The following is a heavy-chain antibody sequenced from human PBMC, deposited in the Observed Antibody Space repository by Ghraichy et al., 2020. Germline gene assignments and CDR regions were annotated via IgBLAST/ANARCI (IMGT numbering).Heavy chain of an antibody. D-gene: IGHD1-1*01. Sequence: SEILSLTCAVSGDSISSDFWWTWVRQPPGKGLEWIGEIHHSGDTNRNRSLKSRVTISLDKSKNQFSLKMTSLTAADTAVYFCARGIVTGSKVRFDPWGQGTLVIVSS. J-gene: IGHJ5*02. CDR3: ARGIVTGSKVRFDP. CDR1: GDSISSDFW. CDR2: IHHSGDT. V-gene: IGHV4-4*02.